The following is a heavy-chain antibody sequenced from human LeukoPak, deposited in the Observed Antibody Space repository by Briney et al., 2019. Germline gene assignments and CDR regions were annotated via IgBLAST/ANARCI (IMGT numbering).Heavy chain of an antibody. CDR2: INHSGST. CDR3: ARGAPTTYYDFWSGYSAPYYFDD. CDR1: GGSFSGYY. V-gene: IGHV4-34*01. D-gene: IGHD3-3*01. J-gene: IGHJ4*02. Sequence: PSETLSLTCAVYGGSFSGYYWSWIRQPPGKGLEWIGEINHSGSTNYNPSLKSRVTISVDTSKNQFSLKLSSVTAADTAVYYCARGAPTTYYDFWSGYSAPYYFDDWGQGTLVTVSS.